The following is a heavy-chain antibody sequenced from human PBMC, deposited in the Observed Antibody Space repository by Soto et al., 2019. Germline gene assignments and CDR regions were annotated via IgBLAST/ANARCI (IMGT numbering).Heavy chain of an antibody. CDR1: GDSISRSGFY. D-gene: IGHD1-26*01. J-gene: IGHJ4*02. CDR2: VYYIGSI. CDR3: ARRYAVSGPHYFDF. Sequence: QLQLQAAGPGLVKPSETLSLTCTVSGDSISRSGFYWGWIRRPPGKGLEWLGSVYYIGSIFYNPSLKSRVTMSRDTPKNQSSLSLSSVTAADTAVYYCARRYAVSGPHYFDFWGQGILVTVSS. V-gene: IGHV4-39*01.